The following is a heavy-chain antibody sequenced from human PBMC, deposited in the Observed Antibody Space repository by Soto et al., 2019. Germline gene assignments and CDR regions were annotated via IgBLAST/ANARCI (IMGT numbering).Heavy chain of an antibody. Sequence: SETLSLTCAVYGGSFSGYYWSWIRQPPGKGLEWIGEINHSGSTNYNPSLKSRVTISVDTSKNQFSLKLSSVTAADTAVYYCARGRGYCSSTSCYGEIEYYYYYMDVWGEGPTVTVSS. J-gene: IGHJ6*03. CDR3: ARGRGYCSSTSCYGEIEYYYYYMDV. CDR1: GGSFSGYY. CDR2: INHSGST. D-gene: IGHD2-2*01. V-gene: IGHV4-34*01.